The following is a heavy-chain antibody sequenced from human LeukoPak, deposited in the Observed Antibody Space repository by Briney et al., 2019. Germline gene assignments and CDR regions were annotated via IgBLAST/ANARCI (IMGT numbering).Heavy chain of an antibody. Sequence: GGSLRLSCAASGFTFSSYSMNWVRQAPGKGLEWVSCISSSGSYIYYADSVKGRFTISRDNAKNSLYLQMDRLRAEDTAVYYCARDEYASSPGYFDYWGQGTLVTVSS. J-gene: IGHJ4*02. D-gene: IGHD6-6*01. V-gene: IGHV3-21*01. CDR2: ISSSGSYI. CDR1: GFTFSSYS. CDR3: ARDEYASSPGYFDY.